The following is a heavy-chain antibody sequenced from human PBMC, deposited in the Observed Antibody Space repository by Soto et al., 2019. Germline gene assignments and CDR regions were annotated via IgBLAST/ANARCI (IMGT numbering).Heavy chain of an antibody. Sequence: GGSLRLSCAASGFTFSSYGMHGVRQAPGKGLEWVAVIWYDGSNKYYADSVKGRFTISRDNSKNTLYLQMNSLRAEDTAVYYCARDWRQWEYPYYMGVWGKGTTVTVSS. CDR2: IWYDGSNK. CDR3: ARDWRQWEYPYYMGV. CDR1: GFTFSSYG. V-gene: IGHV3-33*01. J-gene: IGHJ6*03. D-gene: IGHD1-26*01.